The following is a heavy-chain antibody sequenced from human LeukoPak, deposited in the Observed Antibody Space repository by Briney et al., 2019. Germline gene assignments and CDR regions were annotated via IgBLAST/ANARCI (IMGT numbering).Heavy chain of an antibody. V-gene: IGHV4-4*08. CDR3: ASGAGWLIDY. Sequence: PSETLSLTCTVSGGHIDSFFWNWIRQPPGKGLEWIGYIDNSGSTKYSPSLKSRITMSRDTSKKQFSLKLTSVTAADTAMYYCASGAGWLIDYWGQGTLVSVSS. J-gene: IGHJ4*02. D-gene: IGHD6-19*01. CDR2: IDNSGST. CDR1: GGHIDSFF.